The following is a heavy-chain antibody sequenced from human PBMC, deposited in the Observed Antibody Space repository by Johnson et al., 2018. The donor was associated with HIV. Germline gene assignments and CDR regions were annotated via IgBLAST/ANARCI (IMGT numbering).Heavy chain of an antibody. CDR3: AKDGHSDGRGPDAFDI. Sequence: QVQLVESGGGVVQPGRSLRLSCAASGFTFSSYAMHWVRQAPGKGLEWVAVISYDGSNKYYADSVKGRFTISRDNSKNTLYLQMNSLRAEDTALYYCAKDGHSDGRGPDAFDIWGQGTMVTVSS. V-gene: IGHV3-30*04. J-gene: IGHJ3*02. CDR1: GFTFSSYA. CDR2: ISYDGSNK. D-gene: IGHD5-18*01.